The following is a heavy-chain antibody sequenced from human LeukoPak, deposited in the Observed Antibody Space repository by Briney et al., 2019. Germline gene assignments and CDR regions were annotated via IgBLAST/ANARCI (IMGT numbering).Heavy chain of an antibody. J-gene: IGHJ6*02. Sequence: GGSLRLSCAASGFTFSNAWMSWVRQAPGKGLEWGGRIKSKTDGETTDYVAPVKGRFTISRDDSKNTLYLQMNSLKTEDTAVYYCTTGGSGWGQGTTVTVSS. D-gene: IGHD6-19*01. CDR3: TTGGSG. CDR2: IKSKTDGETT. CDR1: GFTFSNAW. V-gene: IGHV3-15*01.